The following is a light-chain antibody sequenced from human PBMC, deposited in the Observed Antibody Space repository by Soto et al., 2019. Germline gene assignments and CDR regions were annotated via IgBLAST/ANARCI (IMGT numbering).Light chain of an antibody. CDR2: DNN. V-gene: IGLV1-51*01. CDR1: SSNIGNNY. CDR3: GTWDSSLSAGV. Sequence: QSVLTQPPSVSAAPGQTVTIPCSGGSSNIGNNYVSWYQQLPGTAPKLLIYDNNKRPSGIPDRFSGSKSGTSATLGITGLQTGDEADYYCGTWDSSLSAGVFGGGTKVTVL. J-gene: IGLJ2*01.